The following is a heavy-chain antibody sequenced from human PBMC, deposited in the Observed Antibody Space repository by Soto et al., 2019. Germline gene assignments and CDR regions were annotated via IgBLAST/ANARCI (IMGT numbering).Heavy chain of an antibody. CDR3: ARGSSSWYSDY. V-gene: IGHV1-69*02. Sequence: QVQRVQSGAEVKKPGSSVKVSCKASGGTFSSYTISWVRQAPGQGLEWMGRIIPILGIANYAQKFQGRVTITADKSTSTAYMELSSLRSEDTAVYYCARGSSSWYSDYWGQGTLVTVSS. CDR2: IIPILGIA. J-gene: IGHJ4*02. D-gene: IGHD6-13*01. CDR1: GGTFSSYT.